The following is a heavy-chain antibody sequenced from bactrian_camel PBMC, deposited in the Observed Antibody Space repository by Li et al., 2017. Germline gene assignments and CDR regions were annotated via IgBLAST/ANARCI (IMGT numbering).Heavy chain of an antibody. J-gene: IGHJ4*01. V-gene: IGHV3S31*01. D-gene: IGHD8*01. Sequence: VQLVESGGGLVQPGGSLRISCVGSGFTFSMYPMSWVRQAPEKGLEWVSAISSGGGRTYYANSVKGRFTISRDNVKNMLYLQLNSLKIEDTAIYYCARGRDYWSDYDVWGQGTQVTVS. CDR2: ISSGGGRT. CDR1: GFTFSMYP. CDR3: ARGRDYWSDYDV.